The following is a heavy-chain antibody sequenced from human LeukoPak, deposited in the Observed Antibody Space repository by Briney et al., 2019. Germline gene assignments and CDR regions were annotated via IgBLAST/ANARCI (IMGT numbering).Heavy chain of an antibody. CDR3: ARDGGLLWFGELFDY. V-gene: IGHV1-69*04. Sequence: SVKVSCKASGGTCSSYAISWARQAPGQGLRWMGRIIPILGIANYAQKFQGRVTITADKSTSTAYMELSSLRSEDTAVYYCARDGGLLWFGELFDYWGQGTLVTVSS. D-gene: IGHD3-10*01. CDR2: IIPILGIA. J-gene: IGHJ4*02. CDR1: GGTCSSYA.